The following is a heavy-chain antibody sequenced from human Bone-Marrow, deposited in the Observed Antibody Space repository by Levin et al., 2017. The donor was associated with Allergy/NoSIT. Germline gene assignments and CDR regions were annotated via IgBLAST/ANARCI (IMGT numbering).Heavy chain of an antibody. CDR1: GFTFSSYW. CDR3: ASDSYNIGDYTIDY. Sequence: AGGSLRLSCTASGFTFSSYWMSWVRQAPGKGLEWVANIKEDGSKKNYVASVKGRFTISRDNARNSLYLQMNSLRAEDTAVYYCASDSYNIGDYTIDYWGQGTLVTVSS. CDR2: IKEDGSKK. V-gene: IGHV3-7*01. D-gene: IGHD4-17*01. J-gene: IGHJ4*02.